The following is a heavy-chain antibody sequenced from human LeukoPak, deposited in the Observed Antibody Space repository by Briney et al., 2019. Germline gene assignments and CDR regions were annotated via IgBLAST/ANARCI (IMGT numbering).Heavy chain of an antibody. Sequence: SETLSLTCTVSGGSISSSSYYWGWIRQPPGKGLEWIGSIYYSGSTYYNPSLKSRVTISVDTSKNQFSLKLSSVTAADTAVYHCARDRREMATITAFDYWGQGTLVTVSS. J-gene: IGHJ4*02. CDR3: ARDRREMATITAFDY. CDR1: GGSISSSSYY. V-gene: IGHV4-39*07. CDR2: IYYSGST. D-gene: IGHD5-24*01.